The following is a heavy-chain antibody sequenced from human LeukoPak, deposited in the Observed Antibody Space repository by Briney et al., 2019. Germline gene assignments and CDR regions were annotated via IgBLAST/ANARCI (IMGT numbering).Heavy chain of an antibody. CDR2: INHSGST. J-gene: IGHJ4*02. CDR3: ARENSYYDSSGYYYGSGYFDY. D-gene: IGHD3-22*01. V-gene: IGHV4-34*01. Sequence: TSETLSLTCAVYGGSFSGYYWSWIRQPPGKGLEWIGEINHSGSTNYNPSLKSRVTISVDTSKNQFSLKLSSVTAADTAVYYCARENSYYDSSGYYYGSGYFDYWGQGTLLTVSS. CDR1: GGSFSGYY.